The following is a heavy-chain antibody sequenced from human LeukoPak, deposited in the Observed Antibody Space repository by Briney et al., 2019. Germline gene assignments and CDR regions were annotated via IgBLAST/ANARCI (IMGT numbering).Heavy chain of an antibody. V-gene: IGHV3-7*01. D-gene: IGHD3-10*01. J-gene: IGHJ5*02. CDR2: IKHDESET. CDR1: GFPFYGYW. CDR3: AQAKEFDYGSGSGHHYPYFVDL. Sequence: GGSLRLSCAATGFPFYGYWMTWLRQAPGKGLEWVANIKHDESETNYADSVKGRFTISRDNAKNSLYLQMDSLRVEDTAVYFCAQAKEFDYGSGSGHHYPYFVDLWGQGTLVTASS.